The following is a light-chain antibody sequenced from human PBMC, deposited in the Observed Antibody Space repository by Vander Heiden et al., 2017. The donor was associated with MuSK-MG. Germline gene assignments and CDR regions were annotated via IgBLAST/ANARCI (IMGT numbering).Light chain of an antibody. CDR2: GNS. J-gene: IGLJ1*01. CDR1: SPNIGAGYD. CDR3: QSYDSSLSGYV. Sequence: QSVLTQPPSVSGAPGQRVPISCTGSSPNIGAGYDVHWYQQLPGTAPKLLIYGNSNRPSGVPDRFSGSKPGTSASLAITGLQAEDEADYYCQSYDSSLSGYVFGTGTKVTVL. V-gene: IGLV1-40*01.